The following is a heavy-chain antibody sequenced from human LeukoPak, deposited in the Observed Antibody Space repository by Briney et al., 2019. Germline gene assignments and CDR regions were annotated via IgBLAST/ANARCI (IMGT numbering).Heavy chain of an antibody. CDR2: ISYDGSNK. CDR1: GFTFSSYG. V-gene: IGHV3-30*03. CDR3: ARGMVYDSSGYMYYFDY. J-gene: IGHJ4*02. D-gene: IGHD3-22*01. Sequence: GRSLLLSCAASGFTFSSYGMHWVRPAPGKGLEWVAVISYDGSNKYYADSVKGRFTISRDNSKNTLYLQMNSLRAEDTAVYYCARGMVYDSSGYMYYFDYWGQGTLVTVSS.